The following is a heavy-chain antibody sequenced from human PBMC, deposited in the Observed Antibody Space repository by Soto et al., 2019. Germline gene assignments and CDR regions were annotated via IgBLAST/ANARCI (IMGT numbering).Heavy chain of an antibody. D-gene: IGHD3-9*01. CDR2: IYYRGNA. CDR1: DDSINSDKYY. CDR3: ARLEGLATISYSFDF. Sequence: QLQLQESGPGLVKPSETLSLTCSVSDDSINSDKYYWGWIRQPPGKGLEWIGSIYYRGNAYYNPSLQTRVTISLDKSRSQFSLKLNSVTAADSAVYFCARLEGLATISYSFDFWGPGALVTVSS. J-gene: IGHJ4*02. V-gene: IGHV4-39*01.